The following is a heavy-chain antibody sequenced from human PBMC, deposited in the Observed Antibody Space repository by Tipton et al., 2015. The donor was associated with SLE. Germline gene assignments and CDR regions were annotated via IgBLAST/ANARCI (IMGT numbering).Heavy chain of an antibody. CDR1: GYSISSGYY. CDR3: ASGVAAGTADH. V-gene: IGHV4-38-2*01. J-gene: IGHJ4*02. D-gene: IGHD6-13*01. CDR2: IYYSGST. Sequence: GLVKPSETLSLTCAVSGYSISSGYYWGWIRQPPGKGLEWIGSIYYSGSTYYNPSLKSRVTISVDTSKNQFSLKLSSVTAADTAVYYCASGVAAGTADHWGQGTLVTVSS.